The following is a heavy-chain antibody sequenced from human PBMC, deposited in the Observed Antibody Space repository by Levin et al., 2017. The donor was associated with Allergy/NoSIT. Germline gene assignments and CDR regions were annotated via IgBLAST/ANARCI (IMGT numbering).Heavy chain of an antibody. J-gene: IGHJ4*02. CDR2: ITWNSGAI. CDR3: ARGTEFVVPAAMCSFDY. CDR1: GFTFDDYA. D-gene: IGHD2-2*01. V-gene: IGHV3-9*01. Sequence: PGGSLRLSCAASGFTFDDYAMHWVRQAPGKGLEWVSGITWNSGAIGYADSVKGRFTISRDNAKNSLYLQMNSLRAEDTAVYYCARGTEFVVPAAMCSFDYWGQGTLVTVSS.